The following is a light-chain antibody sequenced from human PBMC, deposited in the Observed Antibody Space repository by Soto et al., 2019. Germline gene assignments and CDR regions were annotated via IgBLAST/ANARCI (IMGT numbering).Light chain of an antibody. CDR1: SGHSSYA. CDR3: QTWGTGIHVV. Sequence: QSVLTQSPSASASLGASVKLTCTLSSGHSSYAIAWHQQQPEKGPRYLMKVNSDGSHSKGDGIPDRLSGSSSGAERYLTISSLQSEDEADYYCQTWGTGIHVVFGGGTKLTVL. CDR2: VNSDGSH. J-gene: IGLJ2*01. V-gene: IGLV4-69*01.